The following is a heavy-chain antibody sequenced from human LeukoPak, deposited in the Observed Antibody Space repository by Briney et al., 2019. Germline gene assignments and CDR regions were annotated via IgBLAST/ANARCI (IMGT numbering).Heavy chain of an antibody. CDR3: ARGVEAAAGTFDP. CDR1: GGSISSGGYY. D-gene: IGHD6-13*01. J-gene: IGHJ5*02. CDR2: IYYSGST. Sequence: SETLSLTCTVSGGSISSGGYYWSWIRQHPGKGLEWIGYIYYSGSTYYNPSLKSRVTISVDTSKNQFSLKLSSVTAADTAVYYCARGVEAAAGTFDPWGQGTLVTVSS. V-gene: IGHV4-31*03.